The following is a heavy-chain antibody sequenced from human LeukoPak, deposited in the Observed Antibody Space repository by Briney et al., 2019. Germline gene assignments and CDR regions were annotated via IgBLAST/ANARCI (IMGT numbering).Heavy chain of an antibody. CDR2: IYYSGST. D-gene: IGHD2-8*01. J-gene: IGHJ6*03. Sequence: SETLSLTCTVSGGSISSGGYYWSWIRQHPGKGLEWIEYIYYSGSTYYNPSLQSRVTISVDTSKNQFSLKLSSVTAADTAVYYCAGLVYAIQDYYYYMDVWGKGTTVTVSS. CDR1: GGSISSGGYY. CDR3: AGLVYAIQDYYYYMDV. V-gene: IGHV4-31*03.